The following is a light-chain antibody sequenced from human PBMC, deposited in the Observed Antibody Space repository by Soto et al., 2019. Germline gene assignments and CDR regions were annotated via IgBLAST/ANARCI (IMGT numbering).Light chain of an antibody. V-gene: IGLV8-61*01. CDR1: SGPVFTSSY. CDR2: NTN. Sequence: AVVTQEPSFSVSPGGTVTLTCGLSSGPVFTSSYPNWYQQTPGQAPRTLIFNTNTRSSGVPDRFSGSILGDKAALTITGAQADDDSYYYCLLYLGGGIWVFGGGTKVTVL. CDR3: LLYLGGGIWV. J-gene: IGLJ3*02.